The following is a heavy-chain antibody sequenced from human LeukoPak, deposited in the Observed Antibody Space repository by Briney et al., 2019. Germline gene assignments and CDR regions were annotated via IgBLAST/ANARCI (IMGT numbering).Heavy chain of an antibody. D-gene: IGHD4-11*01. V-gene: IGHV3-7*01. CDR1: GFTFINFW. CDR3: AGRDSARNPWAY. J-gene: IGHJ4*02. Sequence: GGSLRLSCAASGFTFINFWMNWIRRAPGRGLEWVANIRPDGSEQFYVDSVKGRFTISRDNAKNSVYLQMNSLRADDTAVYYCAGRDSARNPWAYWGQGTLVTVST. CDR2: IRPDGSEQ.